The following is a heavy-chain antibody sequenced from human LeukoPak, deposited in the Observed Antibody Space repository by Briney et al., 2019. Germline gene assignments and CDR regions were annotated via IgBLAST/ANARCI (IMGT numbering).Heavy chain of an antibody. CDR2: MNPNSGNT. D-gene: IGHD6-13*01. V-gene: IGHV1-8*01. J-gene: IGHJ4*02. CDR1: GYTFTSYD. Sequence: ASVKVSCKASGYTFTSYDINWVRQATGQGLEWMGWMNPNSGNTGYAQKFQGRVTMTRNTSISTAYMELSSLRSEDTAVYYCARGLDMSSCFDYWGQGTLVTVSS. CDR3: ARGLDMSSCFDY.